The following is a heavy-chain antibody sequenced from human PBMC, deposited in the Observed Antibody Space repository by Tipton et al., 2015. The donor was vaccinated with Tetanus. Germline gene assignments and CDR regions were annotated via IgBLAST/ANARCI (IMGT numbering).Heavy chain of an antibody. CDR2: ISGSGGST. CDR1: GFTSSSYA. V-gene: IGHV3-23*01. J-gene: IGHJ4*02. Sequence: SLRLSCAASGFTSSSYAMSWVRQAPGKGLEWVSVISGSGGSTYYADSVKGRFTISRDKSKNTLYLQMHSLRAEDTAVYYCAKDQFAEDDYWGQGTLVTVSS. CDR3: AKDQFAEDDY. D-gene: IGHD3-10*01.